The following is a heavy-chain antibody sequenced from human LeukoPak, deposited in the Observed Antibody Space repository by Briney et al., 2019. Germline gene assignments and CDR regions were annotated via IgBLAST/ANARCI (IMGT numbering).Heavy chain of an antibody. Sequence: SETLSLTCTVSGGSISSSSYYWGWIRQPPGKGLEWIGSIYYSGSTYYNPSLKSRVTVSVDTSKNQFSLKLSSVTAADTAVYYCARDGVWGQGTLVTVSS. CDR2: IYYSGST. CDR1: GGSISSSSYY. V-gene: IGHV4-39*07. J-gene: IGHJ4*02. CDR3: ARDGV.